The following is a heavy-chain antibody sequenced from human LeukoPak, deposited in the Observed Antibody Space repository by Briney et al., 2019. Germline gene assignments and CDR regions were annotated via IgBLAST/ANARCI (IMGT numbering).Heavy chain of an antibody. CDR3: ARVGRGYSYGY. V-gene: IGHV3-21*01. CDR1: GFTFSSYS. CDR2: ISSSSS. Sequence: GGSLRLSCAASGFTFSSYSMNWVRQAPGKGLEWVSSISSSSSYYADSVKGRFTISRDNAKNSLYLQMNSLRAEDTAVYYCARVGRGYSYGYWGQGTLVTVS. J-gene: IGHJ4*02. D-gene: IGHD5-18*01.